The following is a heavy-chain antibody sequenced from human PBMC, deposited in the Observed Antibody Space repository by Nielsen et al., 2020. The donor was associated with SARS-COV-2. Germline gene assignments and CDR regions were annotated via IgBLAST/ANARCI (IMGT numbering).Heavy chain of an antibody. J-gene: IGHJ5*02. Sequence: WVRQAPGQGIEWMGIINPSGGSTSYAQKFQGRVTMTRDTSTSTVYMELSSLRSEDTAVYYCARDPASYYDFWSGYYAGFDPWGQGTLVTVSS. CDR2: INPSGGST. V-gene: IGHV1-46*01. CDR3: ARDPASYYDFWSGYYAGFDP. D-gene: IGHD3-3*01.